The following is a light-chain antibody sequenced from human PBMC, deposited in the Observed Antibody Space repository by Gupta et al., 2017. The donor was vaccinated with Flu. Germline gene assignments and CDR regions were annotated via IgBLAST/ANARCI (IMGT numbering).Light chain of an antibody. Sequence: DIEMTQSPSTLSASAGDRATLPCRASQSISYWLAWYQQKPGKAPKLLIYRASRLETGIPSRFSGSGSGTDFTLTISRLQPDDFATYYCQQDDSDPKTFGQGTKVEIK. CDR3: QQDDSDPKT. CDR1: QSISYW. J-gene: IGKJ1*01. CDR2: RAS. V-gene: IGKV1-5*03.